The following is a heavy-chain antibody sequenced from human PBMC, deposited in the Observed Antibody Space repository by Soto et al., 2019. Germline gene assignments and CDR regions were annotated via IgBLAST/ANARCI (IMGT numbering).Heavy chain of an antibody. V-gene: IGHV1-18*01. CDR1: GYAFTTYG. CDR3: ARGRYGDY. Sequence: QVHLVQSGAEVKKPGASVKVSCKGSGYAFTTYGITWVRQAPGQGLEWMGWISAHNGNTNYAQKLQGRVTVTRDTSTSTAFIELRRLRSDYTLVYDSARGRYGDYWGQGALVTVSS. D-gene: IGHD1-1*01. CDR2: ISAHNGNT. J-gene: IGHJ4*02.